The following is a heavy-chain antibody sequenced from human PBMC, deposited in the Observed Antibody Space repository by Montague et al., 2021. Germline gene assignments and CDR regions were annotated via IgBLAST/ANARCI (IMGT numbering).Heavy chain of an antibody. J-gene: IGHJ3*02. CDR1: GFRFSSYW. Sequence: RRLSCAASGFRFSSYWIHLFRQAPGRGLLWVSRITLDGSSTTFADSVKGRFTTSRDNARATLYLQMNSLRVEDTAVYYCARNLASAAPGAFDIWGQGTMVTVSS. CDR3: ARNLASAAPGAFDI. V-gene: IGHV3-74*01. CDR2: ITLDGSST. D-gene: IGHD6-13*01.